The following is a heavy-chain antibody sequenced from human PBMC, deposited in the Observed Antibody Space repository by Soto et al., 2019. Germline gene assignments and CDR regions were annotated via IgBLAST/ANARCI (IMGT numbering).Heavy chain of an antibody. D-gene: IGHD5-18*01. J-gene: IGHJ6*02. CDR2: IRGSGGST. V-gene: IGHV3-23*01. CDR3: AKDLERYSYGLGAGYYYGMDV. CDR1: GFTFSSYA. Sequence: EVQLLESGGGLVQPGGSLRLSCAASGFTFSSYAMSWVRQAPGKGLEWVSAIRGSGGSTYYADSVKGRFTISRDNSKNTLYLQMNSLRAEDTAVYYCAKDLERYSYGLGAGYYYGMDVWGQGTTVTVSS.